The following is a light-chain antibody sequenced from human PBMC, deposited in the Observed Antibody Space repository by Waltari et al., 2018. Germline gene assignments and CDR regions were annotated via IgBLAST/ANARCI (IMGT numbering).Light chain of an antibody. V-gene: IGLV2-23*03. Sequence: QSALTQPASVSGSPGQSITISCAGTSSDVGNSNHVSWYQQHPVRAPKLILYEGGGRPSGVSNRFSGSKSGNTASLTISGRQAEDEADYYCYSYARTITFVFGGGTKLTVL. CDR2: EGG. J-gene: IGLJ3*02. CDR3: YSYARTITFV. CDR1: SSDVGNSNH.